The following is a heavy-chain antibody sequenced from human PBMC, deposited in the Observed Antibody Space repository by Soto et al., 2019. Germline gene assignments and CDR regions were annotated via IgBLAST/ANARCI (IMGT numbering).Heavy chain of an antibody. V-gene: IGHV1-69*13. CDR1: GGTFSSYP. D-gene: IGHD1-1*01. J-gene: IGHJ4*02. Sequence: GASVKVSCKASGGTFSSYPISWVRQAPGQGLEWMGVIIPIFSSVNSAQKFQGRVTITADESTSTAYMELSSLRSEDTAIYYCATPRTAATTKGYDYWGQGTLVTVSS. CDR3: ATPRTAATTKGYDY. CDR2: IIPIFSSV.